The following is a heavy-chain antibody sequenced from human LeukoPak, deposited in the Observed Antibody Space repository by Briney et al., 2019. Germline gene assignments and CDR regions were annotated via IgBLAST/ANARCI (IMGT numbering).Heavy chain of an antibody. V-gene: IGHV4-39*01. J-gene: IGHJ6*03. CDR3: ARVPYYYYYMDV. CDR2: IYYSGST. Sequence: PGGSLRLSCAASGFTFSNYAMNWVRQPPGKGLEWIGSIYYSGSTYYNPPLKSRVTISVDTSKNQFSLKLSSVTAADTAVYYCARVPYYYYYMDVWGKGTTVTISS. CDR1: GFTFSNYA.